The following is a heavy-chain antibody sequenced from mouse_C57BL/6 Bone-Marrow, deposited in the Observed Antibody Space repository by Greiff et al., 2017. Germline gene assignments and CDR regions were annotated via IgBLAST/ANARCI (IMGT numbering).Heavy chain of an antibody. Sequence: VQLQQSGAELVRPGASVKLSCTASGFNIKDDYMHWVKQRPEQGLEWIGWIDPENGDTEYASKFQGKATITTDRSSNTAYLQLSILTSEDTAVYYCTALITTVVATDFYAMDDWGQGTSVTVSS. J-gene: IGHJ4*01. V-gene: IGHV14-4*01. CDR1: GFNIKDDY. D-gene: IGHD1-1*01. CDR3: TALITTVVATDFYAMDD. CDR2: IDPENGDT.